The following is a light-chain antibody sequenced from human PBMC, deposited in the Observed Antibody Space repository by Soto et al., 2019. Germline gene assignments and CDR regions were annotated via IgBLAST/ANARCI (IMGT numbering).Light chain of an antibody. Sequence: DIVMTQSPDSLAVSLGERATINCKSSQRVLYSSNNNNYLAWYQQKPGQPPKLLIYWASSRESGVPDRFSGSGSGTDFTLTISSLQAEDVAVYYCQQYSNSPLTFGQGTRVEVK. CDR2: WAS. CDR1: QRVLYSSNNNNY. J-gene: IGKJ1*01. CDR3: QQYSNSPLT. V-gene: IGKV4-1*01.